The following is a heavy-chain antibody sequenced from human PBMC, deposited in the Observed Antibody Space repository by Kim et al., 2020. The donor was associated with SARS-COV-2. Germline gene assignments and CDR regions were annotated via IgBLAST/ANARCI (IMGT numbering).Heavy chain of an antibody. CDR2: FDPEDGET. CDR3: ATDLVASKLGGYYDYYYYYGMNV. J-gene: IGHJ6*02. V-gene: IGHV1-24*01. CDR1: GYTLTELS. D-gene: IGHD3-22*01. Sequence: ASVKVSCKVSGYTLTELSMHWVRQAPGKGLEWMGGFDPEDGETIYAQKFQGRVTMTEDTSTDTAYMELSSLRSEDTAVYYCATDLVASKLGGYYDYYYYYGMNVRGQGTTVTVSS.